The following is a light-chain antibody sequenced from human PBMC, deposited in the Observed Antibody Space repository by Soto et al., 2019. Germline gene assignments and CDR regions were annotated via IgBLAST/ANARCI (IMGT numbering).Light chain of an antibody. CDR2: GDN. Sequence: QSVLTQPTSVSRAPGQRVTISCTGSSSNIGAGYVVHWYQQLPGTVPRLVIYGDNDRPSGVPDRFSGSKSGTSASLAITGLQADDEADYYCQSYDSSLGAYVFGTGTKLTVL. CDR3: QSYDSSLGAYV. CDR1: SSNIGAGYV. V-gene: IGLV1-40*01. J-gene: IGLJ1*01.